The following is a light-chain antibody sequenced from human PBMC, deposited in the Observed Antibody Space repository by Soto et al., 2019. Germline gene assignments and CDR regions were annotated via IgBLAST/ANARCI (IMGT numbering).Light chain of an antibody. CDR1: SSNIGAGYD. CDR2: GNS. J-gene: IGLJ1*01. Sequence: VLTQPPSVSGAPGQRVTISCTGSSSNIGAGYDVHWYQQLPGTAPKLLIYGNSNRPSGVPDRFSGSKSGTSASLAITGLQAEDEADFYCQSHDSSLSAYVFGTGTKVTVL. CDR3: QSHDSSLSAYV. V-gene: IGLV1-40*01.